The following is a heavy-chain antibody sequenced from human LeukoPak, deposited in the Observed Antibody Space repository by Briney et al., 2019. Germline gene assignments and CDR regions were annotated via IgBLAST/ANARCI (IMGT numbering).Heavy chain of an antibody. CDR2: IYYSGST. J-gene: IGHJ6*02. Sequence: TSETLSLTCTVSGGSISSYYWSWIRQPPGKGLEWIGYIYYSGSTNYNPSLKSRVTISVDTSKNQFSLKLSSVTAADTAVYYCARDRPLYCSGGSYCYYYYGMDVWGQGTTVTVSS. D-gene: IGHD2-15*01. CDR1: GGSISSYY. CDR3: ARDRPLYCSGGSYCYYYYGMDV. V-gene: IGHV4-59*01.